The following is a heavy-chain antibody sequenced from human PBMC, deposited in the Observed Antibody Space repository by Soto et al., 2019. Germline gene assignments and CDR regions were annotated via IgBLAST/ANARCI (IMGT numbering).Heavy chain of an antibody. D-gene: IGHD3-22*01. Sequence: QVQLQQWGAGLLKPSETLSLTCAVYGGSFSGYYWSGIRQPPGKGLEWIGEINHSGSTNYNPSLKSRVTLSVDTSQNQFSLQLSSVTAADPDVYYCARDRDSSGYYRPFDYWGQGTLVTVSS. CDR3: ARDRDSSGYYRPFDY. CDR1: GGSFSGYY. J-gene: IGHJ4*02. CDR2: INHSGST. V-gene: IGHV4-34*01.